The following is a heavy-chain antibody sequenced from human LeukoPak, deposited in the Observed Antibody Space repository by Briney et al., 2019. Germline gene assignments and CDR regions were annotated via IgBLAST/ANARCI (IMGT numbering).Heavy chain of an antibody. CDR3: ARDWGHSYGTD. J-gene: IGHJ4*02. V-gene: IGHV3-7*01. CDR2: IKQDGSES. CDR1: GFTFSSYW. D-gene: IGHD5-18*01. Sequence: GGSLSLSCAASGFTFSSYWMSWVRQAPGKGLEWVANIKQDGSESYSVDSVKGRFIISRDNAKNSLYLQMNSLRAEDTAVYYCARDWGHSYGTDWGQGTLVTVSS.